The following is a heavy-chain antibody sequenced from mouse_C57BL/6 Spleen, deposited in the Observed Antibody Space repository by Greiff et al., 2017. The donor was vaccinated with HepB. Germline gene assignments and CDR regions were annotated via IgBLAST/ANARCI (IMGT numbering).Heavy chain of an antibody. V-gene: IGHV14-2*01. CDR2: IDPEDGET. CDR3: ARHGSSYWWYFDV. Sequence: EVKLVESGAELVKPGASVKLSCTASGFNIKDYYMHWVKQRTEQGLEWIGRIDPEDGETKYAPKFQGKATITADTSSNTAYLQLSSLTSEDTAVYYCARHGSSYWWYFDVWGTGTTVTVSS. CDR1: GFNIKDYY. D-gene: IGHD1-1*01. J-gene: IGHJ1*03.